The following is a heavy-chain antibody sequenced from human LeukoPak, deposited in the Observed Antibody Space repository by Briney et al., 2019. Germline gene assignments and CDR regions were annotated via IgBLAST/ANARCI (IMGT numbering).Heavy chain of an antibody. CDR2: ITGNSDNT. Sequence: PGGSPRLSCAASGFTFSFYAMNWVRQAPGKGLEWVTSITGNSDNTFYANSVKGRFTISRDNSKNTLYLQMNSLRAAETAVYYCVKKKNKYGFNGLDYWGQGTLVTVSS. CDR1: GFTFSFYA. V-gene: IGHV3-23*01. J-gene: IGHJ4*02. D-gene: IGHD3-10*01. CDR3: VKKKNKYGFNGLDY.